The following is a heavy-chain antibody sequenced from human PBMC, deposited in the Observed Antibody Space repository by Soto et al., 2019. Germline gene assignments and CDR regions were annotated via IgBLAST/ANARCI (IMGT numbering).Heavy chain of an antibody. CDR2: IIPIFGTA. D-gene: IGHD3-3*01. CDR3: ARESPDYGGYYGSF. Sequence: SVKVSCKASGFTFSSYAISCVRHAPGQGLEWMGGIIPIFGTANYAQKFQGRVTITADESTSTAYLELSSLRSEDTAVYYCARESPDYGGYYGSFWGQGTLVTVSS. CDR1: GFTFSSYA. J-gene: IGHJ4*02. V-gene: IGHV1-69*13.